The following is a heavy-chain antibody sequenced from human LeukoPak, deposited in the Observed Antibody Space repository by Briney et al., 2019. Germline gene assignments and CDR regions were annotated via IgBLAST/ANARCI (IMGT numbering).Heavy chain of an antibody. CDR2: ISSSGHII. V-gene: IGHV3-11*04. CDR3: ACSRLTFSSSWLW. CDR1: GFTFSDYY. J-gene: IGHJ4*02. Sequence: PGGSLRLSCAASGFTFSDYYMSWIRQAPGKGLQWVSYISSSGHIIYYADSVKGRFTISRDNGKNSLHLQMNSLRADDTAVYYCACSRLTFSSSWLWWGQGALVTVSS. D-gene: IGHD6-13*01.